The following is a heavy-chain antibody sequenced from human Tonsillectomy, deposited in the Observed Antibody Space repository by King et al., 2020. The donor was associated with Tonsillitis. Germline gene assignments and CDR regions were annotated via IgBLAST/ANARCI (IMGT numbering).Heavy chain of an antibody. J-gene: IGHJ4*02. CDR1: RGTFTSYG. V-gene: IGHV1-69*09. CDR2: IIPLLDIT. D-gene: IGHD4-23*01. CDR3: ARDRSGPTVVTLES. Sequence: QLVQSGAEVKKPGSSVKVSCKASRGTFTSYGFSWVRQAPGQGLEWMGRIIPLLDITNYAQNFQGRLTITADNSTRTAYMELRSLRSDDTAVYYCARDRSGPTVVTLESWGQGTLVTVSS.